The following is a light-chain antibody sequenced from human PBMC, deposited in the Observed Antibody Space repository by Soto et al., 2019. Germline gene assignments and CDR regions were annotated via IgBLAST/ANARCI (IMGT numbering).Light chain of an antibody. V-gene: IGKV3-15*01. CDR1: QSVSSN. CDR3: QQYGSSPPIT. CDR2: GAS. J-gene: IGKJ5*01. Sequence: EVVMTQPAAPLSGSPGARATLSCGASQSVSSNLAWYQQKHGQAPRLLIYGASTRATGIPARFSGSGSGTEFTLTISRLEPEDFAVYYCQQYGSSPPITFGQGTRLEIK.